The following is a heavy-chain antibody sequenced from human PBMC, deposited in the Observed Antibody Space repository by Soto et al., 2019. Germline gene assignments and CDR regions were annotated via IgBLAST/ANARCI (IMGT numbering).Heavy chain of an antibody. Sequence: GGSLRLSCAASGFTFSSYAMHWVRQAPGKGLEWVAVISYDGSNKYYADSVKGRFTISRDNSKNTLYLQMNSLRAEDTAVYYCARDLRDGYFDYWGQGTLVTVSS. CDR3: ARDLRDGYFDY. J-gene: IGHJ4*02. CDR1: GFTFSSYA. V-gene: IGHV3-30-3*01. CDR2: ISYDGSNK.